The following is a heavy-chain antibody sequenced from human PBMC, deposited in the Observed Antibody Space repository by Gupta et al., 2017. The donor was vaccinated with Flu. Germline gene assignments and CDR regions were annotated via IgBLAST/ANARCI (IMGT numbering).Heavy chain of an antibody. Sequence: FSDHSLNWVRQAPGKGLEWVSSIDGSSNFIYYADLVRGRFTISRDNAKKSLYLQMTSLRVEDTAVYYCARGSITARQGFDNWGQGTLVTVSS. V-gene: IGHV3-21*01. CDR3: ARGSITARQGFDN. J-gene: IGHJ4*01. D-gene: IGHD6-6*01. CDR1: FSDHS. CDR2: IDGSSNFI.